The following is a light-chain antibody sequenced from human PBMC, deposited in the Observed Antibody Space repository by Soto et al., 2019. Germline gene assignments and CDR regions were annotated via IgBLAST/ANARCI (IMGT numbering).Light chain of an antibody. CDR3: MESTQLPPT. Sequence: DVVMTQTPLSLSVAPGQPASISCKSSQSLLHITGETFLFWYLQKPGQSPQLLIYEVSTRVSGVPDRFSGSGSWTDFTLEISRVETDDVLIYYCMESTQLPPTFGQGTRLGIE. CDR1: QSLLHITGETF. V-gene: IGKV2D-29*02. J-gene: IGKJ5*01. CDR2: EVS.